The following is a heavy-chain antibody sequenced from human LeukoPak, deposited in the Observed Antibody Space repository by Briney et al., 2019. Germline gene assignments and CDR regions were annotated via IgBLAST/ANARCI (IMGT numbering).Heavy chain of an antibody. CDR1: GGSFSGYY. J-gene: IGHJ4*02. CDR2: INHSGST. CDR3: ARGTKFDEIVVVPAATRTKYYFDY. Sequence: SETLSLTCAVYGGSFSGYYWSWIRQPPGKGLEWIGEINHSGSTNYNPSLKSRVTISVDTSKNQFSLKLSSVTAADTAVYNCARGTKFDEIVVVPAATRTKYYFDYWGQGTLVTVSS. D-gene: IGHD2-2*01. V-gene: IGHV4-34*01.